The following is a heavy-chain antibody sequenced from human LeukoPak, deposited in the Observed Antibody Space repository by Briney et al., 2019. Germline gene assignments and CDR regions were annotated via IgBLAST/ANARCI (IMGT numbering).Heavy chain of an antibody. CDR1: GFTFSTYW. J-gene: IGHJ4*02. Sequence: GGSLRLSCAASGFTFSTYWMGWVRQAPGKGLEWVANIKPDGSAQFYVDSVKGRFTISRDNANKSLYLQLNSLTAEDTALYYCAGGGTAICPDHWGQGTLVTVSS. D-gene: IGHD2-21*01. V-gene: IGHV3-7*01. CDR3: AGGGTAICPDH. CDR2: IKPDGSAQ.